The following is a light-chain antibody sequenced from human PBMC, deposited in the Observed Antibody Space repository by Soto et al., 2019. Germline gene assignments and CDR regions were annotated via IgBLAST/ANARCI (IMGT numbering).Light chain of an antibody. CDR3: QQYDSYPLT. J-gene: IGKJ4*01. Sequence: DIQMTQSPSSLSASVGNRVTITCQASQDIATYLNWYQQKPGKAPNLLIYDASNLETGVPSRFSGGGSGTEFTLTISSLQPEDFATYYCQQYDSYPLTFGGGTKVDIK. V-gene: IGKV1-33*01. CDR2: DAS. CDR1: QDIATY.